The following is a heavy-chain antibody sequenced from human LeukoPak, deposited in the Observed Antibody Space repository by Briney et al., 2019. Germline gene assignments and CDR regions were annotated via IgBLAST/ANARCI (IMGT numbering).Heavy chain of an antibody. V-gene: IGHV3-33*01. J-gene: IGHJ4*02. CDR2: IWYDGSNK. Sequence: GRSLRLSCAASKFTFTNYGMHWVRQAPGKGLEWVAVIWYDGSNKYYADSVKGRFTISRDNSKKTLYLQMNSLGAEDTAVYYCVRDTYSDSTGNNLGYWGQGTLVTVSS. CDR3: VRDTYSDSTGNNLGY. CDR1: KFTFTNYG. D-gene: IGHD3-22*01.